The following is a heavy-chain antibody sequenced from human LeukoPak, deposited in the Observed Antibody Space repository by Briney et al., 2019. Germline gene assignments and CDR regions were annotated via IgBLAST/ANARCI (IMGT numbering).Heavy chain of an antibody. Sequence: GGSLRLSCAASGFTFSNYDMNWVRQAPGKGLEWVANIKEDGSEIYYVDVVKGRFTISRDNANNSLYLQMNSLGAEDTAVYYCARDLTPLIQLWPRSVDYNYGMDVWGQGTTVTVSS. J-gene: IGHJ6*02. CDR3: ARDLTPLIQLWPRSVDYNYGMDV. CDR1: GFTFSNYD. D-gene: IGHD5-24*01. V-gene: IGHV3-7*01. CDR2: IKEDGSEI.